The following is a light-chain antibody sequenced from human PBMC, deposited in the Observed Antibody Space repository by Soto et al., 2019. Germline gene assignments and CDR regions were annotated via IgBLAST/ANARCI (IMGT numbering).Light chain of an antibody. Sequence: EVVLTQSPGTLSLSPGERATLSCGASQSVGSSYLAWYQQKPGQAPRLLIYGASTRATGIPDRFSGSGSGTEYTLTISRLEPEDFAVYYCQQYGSSPLTFGGGTKVEIK. CDR1: QSVGSSY. J-gene: IGKJ4*01. CDR3: QQYGSSPLT. CDR2: GAS. V-gene: IGKV3-20*01.